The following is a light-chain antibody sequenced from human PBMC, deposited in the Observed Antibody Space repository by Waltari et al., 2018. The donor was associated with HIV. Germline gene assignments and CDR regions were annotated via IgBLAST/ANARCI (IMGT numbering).Light chain of an antibody. CDR3: ASYIVNSTVV. CDR1: ASDIGRYNY. Sequence: QSALSQPASVSASPGQSVAISCSGSASDIGRYNYVPWYQQHPDSAPTLILFDVNNRPSGISDRFSGAKSGTTASLTISTVRTDDEADYYCASYIVNSTVVFGTGTKLSVL. V-gene: IGLV2-14*03. J-gene: IGLJ1*01. CDR2: DVN.